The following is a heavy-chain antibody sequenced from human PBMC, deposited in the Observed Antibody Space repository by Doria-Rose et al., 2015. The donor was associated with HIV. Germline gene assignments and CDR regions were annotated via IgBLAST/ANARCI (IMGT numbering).Heavy chain of an antibody. Sequence: SGPVLVKPTETLTLTCTVSGVSLSSPGMGVSWIRQPPGKALEWLANILSDDEISYKTSLKSRLTTSRGTSNSQVVLTMTDMDPVDTATYYCARIKSSRWYHKYYFDFWGQGTLVIVSA. CDR1: GVSLSSPGMG. CDR3: ARIKSSRWYHKYYFDF. D-gene: IGHD6-13*01. J-gene: IGHJ4*02. CDR2: ILSDDEI. V-gene: IGHV2-26*01.